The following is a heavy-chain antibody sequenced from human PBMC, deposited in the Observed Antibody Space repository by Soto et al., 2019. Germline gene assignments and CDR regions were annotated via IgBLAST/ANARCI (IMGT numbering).Heavy chain of an antibody. J-gene: IGHJ4*02. CDR3: ARGPPLI. V-gene: IGHV4-61*05. CDR2: IYYSGST. CDR1: GGSISSSSYY. Sequence: SETLSLTCTVSGGSISSSSYYWGWIRQPPGKGLEWIGYIYYSGSTNYNPSLKSRVTISVDTSKNQFSLKLSSVTAADTAVYYCARGPPLIWGQGTLVTVSS.